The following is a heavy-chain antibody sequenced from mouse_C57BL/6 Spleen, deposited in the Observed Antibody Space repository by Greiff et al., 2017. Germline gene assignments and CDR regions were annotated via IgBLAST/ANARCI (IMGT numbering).Heavy chain of an antibody. Sequence: QVQLQQPGAELVMPGASVKLSCKASGYTFTSYCMHWVKQRPGQGLEWIGEIDPSDSYTNYNQKFKGKSTLTVDKSSSTAYMQLSSLTSEDSAVYYCARDTTRAMDYWGQGTSVTVSS. CDR3: ARDTTRAMDY. CDR2: IDPSDSYT. D-gene: IGHD2-12*01. J-gene: IGHJ4*01. V-gene: IGHV1-69*01. CDR1: GYTFTSYC.